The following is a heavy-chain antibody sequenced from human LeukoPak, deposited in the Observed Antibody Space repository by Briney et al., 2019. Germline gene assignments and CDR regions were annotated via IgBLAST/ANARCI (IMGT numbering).Heavy chain of an antibody. CDR2: ISAYNGNT. V-gene: IGHV1-18*04. CDR3: ARKGYSSSWKNWFDP. J-gene: IGHJ5*02. Sequence: ASVKVSCKASGYTFTSYYMHWVRQAPGQGLEWMGWISAYNGNTNYAQKLQGRVTMTTDTSTSTAYMELRSLRSDDTAVYYCARKGYSSSWKNWFDPWGQGTLVTVSS. CDR1: GYTFTSYY. D-gene: IGHD6-13*01.